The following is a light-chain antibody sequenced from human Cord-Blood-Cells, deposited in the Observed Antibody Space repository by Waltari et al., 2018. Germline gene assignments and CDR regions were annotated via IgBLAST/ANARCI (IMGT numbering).Light chain of an antibody. Sequence: EIVLTQSPATLSLXPGXXATLSSRASQSVSSYLXXYQQKPGQAPRLLIYEASNRATGXXARFXGSGSGXDFTLTISSLEPEDFAVYXCQXXXXWPXXXGXXTK. V-gene: IGKV3-11*01. CDR1: QSVSSY. CDR2: EAS. J-gene: IGKJ1*01. CDR3: QXXXXWPXX.